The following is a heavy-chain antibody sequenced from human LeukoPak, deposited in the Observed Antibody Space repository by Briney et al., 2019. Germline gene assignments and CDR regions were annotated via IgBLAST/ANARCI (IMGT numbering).Heavy chain of an antibody. Sequence: PGGSLRLSCAASGFSFSSYAMSWVRQAPGKGLEWVSAISGSGGTTFYADSVKGRFTISRDNSKNTLYLQMNSLRAEDTAVYYCAKEGRDVKNARYGMDVWGQGTTVTDSS. D-gene: IGHD5-24*01. J-gene: IGHJ6*02. CDR2: ISGSGGTT. V-gene: IGHV3-23*01. CDR3: AKEGRDVKNARYGMDV. CDR1: GFSFSSYA.